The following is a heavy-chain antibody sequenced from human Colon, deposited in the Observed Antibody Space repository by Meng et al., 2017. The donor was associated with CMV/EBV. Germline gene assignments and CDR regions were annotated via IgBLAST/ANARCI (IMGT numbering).Heavy chain of an antibody. Sequence: QEQREQWGAGLLKPSEALPLTLADFGGSFCGYYWSWIRQPPGKGLEWFGEIHHSGSTNYNPSLKSRVTTSVDTSKNQFSLKLSSVTAADTAVYYCARGLYGSGRHQIDYWGQGTLVTVSS. CDR1: GGSFCGYY. CDR3: ARGLYGSGRHQIDY. V-gene: IGHV4-34*01. CDR2: IHHSGST. J-gene: IGHJ4*01. D-gene: IGHD3-10*01.